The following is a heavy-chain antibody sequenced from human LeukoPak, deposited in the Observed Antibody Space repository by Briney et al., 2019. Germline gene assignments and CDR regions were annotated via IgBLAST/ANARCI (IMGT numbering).Heavy chain of an antibody. CDR1: GFTFSSYA. D-gene: IGHD6-6*01. V-gene: IGHV3-64*01. J-gene: IGHJ4*02. CDR3: ARVSSSSGNDY. Sequence: GGSLRLSXAASGFTFSSYAMHWVRQAPGKGLEYVSGISSNGGSTYYANSVKGRFTISRDNSKNTLYLQMGSLRAEDVAVYYCARVSSSSGNDYWGQGTLVTVSS. CDR2: ISSNGGST.